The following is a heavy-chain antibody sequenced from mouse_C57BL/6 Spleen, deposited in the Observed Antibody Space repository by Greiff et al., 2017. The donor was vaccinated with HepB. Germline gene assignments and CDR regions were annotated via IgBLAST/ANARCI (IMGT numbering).Heavy chain of an antibody. V-gene: IGHV1-50*01. CDR2: IDPSDSYT. D-gene: IGHD2-5*01. CDR3: ARNSKMGY. Sequence: VQLQQPGAELVKPGASVKLSCKASGYTFTSYWMQWVKQRPGQGLEWIGEIDPSDSYTNYNQKFKGKATLTVDTSSSTAYMQLSSLTSEDSAVYYCARNSKMGYWGQGTTLTVSS. J-gene: IGHJ2*01. CDR1: GYTFTSYW.